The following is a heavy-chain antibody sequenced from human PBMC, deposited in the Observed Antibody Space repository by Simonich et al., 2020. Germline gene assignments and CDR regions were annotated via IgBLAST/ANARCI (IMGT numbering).Heavy chain of an antibody. CDR2: ISGSGGST. CDR1: GFTFSSYA. CDR3: AKDLGERITMIVVVIDAFDI. Sequence: GGGLVQPGGSLRLSCAASGFTFSSYAMSWVRQAPGKGLEWVSAISGSGGSTYYADSVKGRFTISGDNSKNTLYLQRNSLRAEDTAVYYCAKDLGERITMIVVVIDAFDIWGQGTMVTVSS. V-gene: IGHV3-23*01. J-gene: IGHJ3*02. D-gene: IGHD3-22*01.